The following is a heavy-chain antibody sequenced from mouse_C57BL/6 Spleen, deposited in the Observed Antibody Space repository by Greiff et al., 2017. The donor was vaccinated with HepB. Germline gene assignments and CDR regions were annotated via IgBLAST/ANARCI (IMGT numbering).Heavy chain of an antibody. J-gene: IGHJ4*01. Sequence: QVQLQQSGPGLVQPSQSLSITCTVSGFSLTSYGVHWVRQSPGKGLEWLGVIWSGGSTDYNAAFISRLSISKDNSKSQVFFKMNSLQADDTAIYYCARNRGGFDYGYDYAMDYWGQGTSVTVSS. D-gene: IGHD2-2*01. CDR1: GFSLTSYG. V-gene: IGHV2-2*01. CDR2: IWSGGST. CDR3: ARNRGGFDYGYDYAMDY.